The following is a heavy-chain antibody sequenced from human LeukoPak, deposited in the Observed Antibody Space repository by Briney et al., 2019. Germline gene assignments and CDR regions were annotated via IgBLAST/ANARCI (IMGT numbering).Heavy chain of an antibody. CDR1: GFTFSGHW. CDR2: IRQDGSEK. J-gene: IGHJ1*01. D-gene: IGHD5-18*01. V-gene: IGHV3-7*01. CDR3: AKDGALVDTAMVIAEYFRH. Sequence: GGSLRLSCAASGFTFSGHWMSWVRQAPGKGLEWVASIRQDGSEKHYVDSVEGRFTISRDNAKNSLHLQMNSLRAEDTAVYYCAKDGALVDTAMVIAEYFRHWGQGTLVTVSS.